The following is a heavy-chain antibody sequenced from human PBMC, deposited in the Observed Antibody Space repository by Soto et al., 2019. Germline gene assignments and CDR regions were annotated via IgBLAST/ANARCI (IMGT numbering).Heavy chain of an antibody. J-gene: IGHJ4*02. V-gene: IGHV4-59*01. CDR1: GGSISSYY. D-gene: IGHD3-16*02. CDR2: IYYSGST. Sequence: SETLSLTCTVSGGSISSYYWSWIRQPPGKGLEWIGYIYYSGSTNYNPSLKSRVTISVDTSKNQFSLKLSSVTAADTAVYYCATTHIWGSYRHAPFDYWGQGTLVTVSS. CDR3: ATTHIWGSYRHAPFDY.